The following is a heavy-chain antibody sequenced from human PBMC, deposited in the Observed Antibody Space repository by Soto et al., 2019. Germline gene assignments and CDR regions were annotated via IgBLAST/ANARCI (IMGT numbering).Heavy chain of an antibody. Sequence: GASVKVSCKASGGTFSSYAISWVRQAPGQGLEWMGGIIPIFGTANYAQKFQGRVTITADKSTSTAYMELSSLRSVDTAVYYCARAVAAAGTGKSYGMDVWGQGTTVTVSS. CDR2: IIPIFGTA. J-gene: IGHJ6*02. D-gene: IGHD6-13*01. CDR1: GGTFSSYA. V-gene: IGHV1-69*06. CDR3: ARAVAAAGTGKSYGMDV.